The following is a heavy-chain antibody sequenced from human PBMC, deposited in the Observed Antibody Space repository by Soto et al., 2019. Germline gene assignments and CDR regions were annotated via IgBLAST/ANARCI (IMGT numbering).Heavy chain of an antibody. CDR1: GGTFSSYA. CDR3: ARSQGSSTSLEIYYYYYYGMDV. Sequence: QVKLVQSGAEVKKPGSSVKVSCKASGGTFSSYAISWVRQAPGQGLEWMGGIIPIPGTANYAQKFQGRVTITADESTSTAYMELSSLRSEDTAVYYCARSQGSSTSLEIYYYYYYGMDVWGQGTTVTVSS. D-gene: IGHD2-2*01. J-gene: IGHJ6*02. CDR2: IIPIPGTA. V-gene: IGHV1-69*01.